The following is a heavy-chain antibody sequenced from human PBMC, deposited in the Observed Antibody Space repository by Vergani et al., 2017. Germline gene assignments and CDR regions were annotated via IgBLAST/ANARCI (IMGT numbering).Heavy chain of an antibody. CDR2: IHTGGST. CDR3: ARSRPYCTSGSCPAI. V-gene: IGHV4-61*02. CDR1: GESIRRVIPS. D-gene: IGHD2-15*01. J-gene: IGHJ4*02. Sequence: QVKLQESGPGLLKPSQTLSLTCTVSGESIRRVIPSWTGIERPPGKGPEWIGHIHTGGSTDLNPSFKSRVSISVDTSKSQFSLKLNSVTVADTAVYYCARSRPYCTSGSCPAIWGQGTLVTVSS.